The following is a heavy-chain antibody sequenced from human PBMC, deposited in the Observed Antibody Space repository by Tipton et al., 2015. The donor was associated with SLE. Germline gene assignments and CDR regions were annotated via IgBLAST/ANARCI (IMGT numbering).Heavy chain of an antibody. CDR2: INHSGST. J-gene: IGHJ4*02. CDR3: ARDCTTGVCYTTSFDY. D-gene: IGHD2-8*01. Sequence: TLSLTCAVYGGSFSDYSWSWIRQPPGKGLEWIGEINHSGSTNYNPSLKSRVTISIDTSKNQFSLRLSSVTAAETAVYYCARDCTTGVCYTTSFDYWGQGTLVTVSP. CDR1: GGSFSDYS. V-gene: IGHV4-34*01.